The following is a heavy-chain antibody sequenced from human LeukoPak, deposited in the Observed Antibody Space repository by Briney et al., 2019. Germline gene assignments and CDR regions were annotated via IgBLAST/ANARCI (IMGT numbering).Heavy chain of an antibody. D-gene: IGHD3-9*01. V-gene: IGHV4-38-2*02. CDR2: MYYSGST. CDR1: GYSISSGYY. CDR3: ARLKSRLAPFDI. J-gene: IGHJ3*02. Sequence: PSETLSLTCNVSGYSISSGYYWGWIRQPPGKGLEWIGSMYYSGSTYYNPSLKSRVTISVDTSKNQFSLKLRSVTAADTAVYYCARLKSRLAPFDIWGQGTMVTVSS.